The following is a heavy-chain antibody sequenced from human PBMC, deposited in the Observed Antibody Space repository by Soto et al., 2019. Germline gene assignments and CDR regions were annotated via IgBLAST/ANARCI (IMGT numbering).Heavy chain of an antibody. CDR1: GLTFSSYA. Sequence: PGGSLRLSCAASGLTFSSYAMHWVRQAPGKGLEWVAVISYDGSNKYYADSVKGRFTISRDNSKNTLYLQMNSLRAEDTAGYYCARGQDSGWSFDYWGQGTLVTVSS. J-gene: IGHJ4*02. V-gene: IGHV3-30-3*01. D-gene: IGHD6-19*01. CDR2: ISYDGSNK. CDR3: ARGQDSGWSFDY.